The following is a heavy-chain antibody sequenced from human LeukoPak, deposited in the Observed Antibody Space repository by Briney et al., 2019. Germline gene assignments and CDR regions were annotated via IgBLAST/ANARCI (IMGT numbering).Heavy chain of an antibody. Sequence: GGSLRLSCAASGFTFSSYSMNWVRQAPGKGLEWVSSISSSSSYIYYADSVKGRFTISRDNAKNSLYLQMNSLRAEDTAVYYCARTQFSGSLAGTQIYWGQGTLVTVSS. J-gene: IGHJ4*02. V-gene: IGHV3-21*01. CDR3: ARTQFSGSLAGTQIY. CDR2: ISSSSSYI. D-gene: IGHD6-19*01. CDR1: GFTFSSYS.